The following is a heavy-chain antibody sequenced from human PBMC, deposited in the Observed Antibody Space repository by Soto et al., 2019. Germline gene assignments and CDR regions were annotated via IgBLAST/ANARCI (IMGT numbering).Heavy chain of an antibody. CDR3: ARLKGGSGSYYSNYYYGMDV. D-gene: IGHD3-10*01. CDR2: ISYDGAYQ. Sequence: GGSLRLSCAASGFTFSSSAMHWVRQAPGKGLEWVAVISYDGAYQDYADSVKGRFTMSRDNAKNSLYLQMDSLRAEDAAVYYCARLKGGSGSYYSNYYYGMDVWGQGTTVTVSS. CDR1: GFTFSSSA. V-gene: IGHV3-30-3*01. J-gene: IGHJ6*02.